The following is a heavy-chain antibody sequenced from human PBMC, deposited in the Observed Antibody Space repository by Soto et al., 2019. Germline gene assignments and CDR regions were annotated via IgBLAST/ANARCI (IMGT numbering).Heavy chain of an antibody. CDR3: ARGNLSFDFDS. D-gene: IGHD1-26*01. CDR1: GFNFGFFG. V-gene: IGHV3-30*03. CDR2: ISGDGINT. J-gene: IGHJ4*02. Sequence: QIQLVESGGDVVQPGTSLRLSCAAYGFNFGFFGMHWVRQAPGKGLEWVAFISGDGINTQYADSVRGRFTLSRDYSRKTMYLQMDSLRDEDTALYYCARGNLSFDFDSWGLGTLVTVSS.